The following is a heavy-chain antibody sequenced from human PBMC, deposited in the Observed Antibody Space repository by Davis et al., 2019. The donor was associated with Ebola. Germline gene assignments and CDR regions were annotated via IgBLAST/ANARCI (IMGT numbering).Heavy chain of an antibody. V-gene: IGHV1-69*13. J-gene: IGHJ4*02. CDR3: ARYRDSSGWYLGYFDY. D-gene: IGHD6-19*01. CDR1: GGTFSSYA. CDR2: IIPIFGTA. Sequence: SVQVSCKASGGTFSSYAISWVRQAPGQGFEWMGGIIPIFGTANYAQKFQGRVTITADESTSTAYMELSSLRSEDTAVYYCARYRDSSGWYLGYFDYWGQGTLVTVSS.